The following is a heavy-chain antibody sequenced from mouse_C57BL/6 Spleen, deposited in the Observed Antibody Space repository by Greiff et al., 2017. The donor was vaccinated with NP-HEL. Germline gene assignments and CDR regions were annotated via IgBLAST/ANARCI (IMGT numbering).Heavy chain of an antibody. Sequence: QVQLKESGPELVKPGASVKISCKASGYAFSSSWMNWVKQRPGKGLEWIGRIYPGDGDTNYNGKFKGKATLTADKSSSTAYMQLSSLTSEDSAVYFCATGDGYYPDYWGQGTTLTVSS. CDR3: ATGDGYYPDY. CDR1: GYAFSSSW. CDR2: IYPGDGDT. V-gene: IGHV1-82*01. J-gene: IGHJ2*01. D-gene: IGHD2-3*01.